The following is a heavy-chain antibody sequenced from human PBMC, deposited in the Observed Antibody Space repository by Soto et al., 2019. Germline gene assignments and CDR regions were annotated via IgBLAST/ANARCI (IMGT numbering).Heavy chain of an antibody. CDR1: GFTFSSYA. Sequence: EVQLLESGGGLVQPGGSLRLSCAASGFTFSSYAMSWVRQAPGAGLEWVSAISDNGDTTYYVDSVKGRFTISRDNSKNTLYLQMNSLRAEDTALYYCAKGRTVGTSWGQGTLVTVSS. J-gene: IGHJ5*02. CDR3: AKGRTVGTS. V-gene: IGHV3-23*01. D-gene: IGHD1-1*01. CDR2: ISDNGDTT.